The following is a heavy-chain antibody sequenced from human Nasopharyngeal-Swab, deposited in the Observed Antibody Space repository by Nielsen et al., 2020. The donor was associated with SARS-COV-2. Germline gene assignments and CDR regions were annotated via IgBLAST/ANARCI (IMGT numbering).Heavy chain of an antibody. J-gene: IGHJ6*02. CDR3: ARGITMVQGVIITNYYYGMDV. Sequence: GGSLRLSCAASGFTFSSYGMHWVRQAPGKGLEWVAVIWYDGSNKYYADSVKDRFTISRDNSKNTLYLQMNSLRAEDTAVYYCARGITMVQGVIITNYYYGMDVWGQGTTVTVSS. CDR2: IWYDGSNK. V-gene: IGHV3-33*01. CDR1: GFTFSSYG. D-gene: IGHD3-10*01.